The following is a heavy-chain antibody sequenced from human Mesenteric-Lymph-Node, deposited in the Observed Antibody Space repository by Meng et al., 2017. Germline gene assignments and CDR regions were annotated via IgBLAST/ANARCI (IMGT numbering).Heavy chain of an antibody. CDR3: ARSSYYYDSSGYYRRSTGVKLDRYYYYGMDV. CDR1: GGSFSGYS. CDR2: INHSGST. J-gene: IGHJ6*02. V-gene: IGHV4-34*01. Sequence: SETLSLTCAVYGGSFSGYSWSWIRQPPGKGLEWIGEINHSGSTNYNPSLKSRVTISVDTSKNQFSLKLSSVTAADTAVYYCARSSYYYDSSGYYRRSTGVKLDRYYYYGMDVWGQGTTVTVSS. D-gene: IGHD3-22*01.